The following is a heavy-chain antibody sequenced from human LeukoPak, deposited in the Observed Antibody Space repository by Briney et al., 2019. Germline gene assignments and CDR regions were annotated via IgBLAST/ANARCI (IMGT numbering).Heavy chain of an antibody. Sequence: GGSLRLSCAASGFTFSSYAMYWVRQAPGKGLEWVGRIKSKTDGGTTDYAAPVKGRFTISRDDSKNTLYLQMNSLKTEDTAVYYCVAGYGDYVPDDAFDIWGQGTMVTVSS. CDR3: VAGYGDYVPDDAFDI. J-gene: IGHJ3*02. CDR1: GFTFSSYA. CDR2: IKSKTDGGTT. D-gene: IGHD4-17*01. V-gene: IGHV3-15*01.